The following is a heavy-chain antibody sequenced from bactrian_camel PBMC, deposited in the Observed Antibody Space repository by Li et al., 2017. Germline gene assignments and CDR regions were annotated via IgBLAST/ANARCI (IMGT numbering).Heavy chain of an antibody. J-gene: IGHJ4*01. V-gene: IGHV3S1*01. Sequence: HVQLVESGGGLVQPGGSLRLSCAASGFTFSSTWMHWVRQAPGKGIEWISTVSALDGATYYAESVKGRFTISRDNAKNMVYLQMNSLKPEDTAVYYCAASPTYGGSWYFIDWARGPRSPSP. CDR1: GFTFSSTW. D-gene: IGHD6*01. CDR2: VSALDGAT.